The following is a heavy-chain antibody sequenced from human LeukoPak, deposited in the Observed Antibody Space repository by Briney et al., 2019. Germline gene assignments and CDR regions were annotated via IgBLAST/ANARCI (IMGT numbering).Heavy chain of an antibody. CDR1: GGSISSYY. Sequence: SETLSLTCTVSGGSISSYYWSWIRQPPGKGLEWIGYIYYSGSTNYNPSLKSRVTISVDTSKNQFSLKLSSVTAADTAVYYCASYSYYYDSSGYFDYWGQGTLVTVST. CDR2: IYYSGST. V-gene: IGHV4-59*01. J-gene: IGHJ4*02. D-gene: IGHD3-22*01. CDR3: ASYSYYYDSSGYFDY.